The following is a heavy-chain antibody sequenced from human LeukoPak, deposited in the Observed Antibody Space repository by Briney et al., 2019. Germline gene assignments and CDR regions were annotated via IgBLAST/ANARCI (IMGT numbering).Heavy chain of an antibody. CDR2: IYYSGST. D-gene: IGHD3-10*01. CDR1: GGSINSADYY. J-gene: IGHJ4*02. V-gene: IGHV4-30-4*01. Sequence: SQTLSLTCTVSGGSINSADYYWSWIRQPPGKGLEWIGYIYYSGSTSYNPSLKSRVTTSLDTSKNQFSLRLSSVTAADTAVYYCARAGRGLLWFGDPPDYWGQGTLVTVSS. CDR3: ARAGRGLLWFGDPPDY.